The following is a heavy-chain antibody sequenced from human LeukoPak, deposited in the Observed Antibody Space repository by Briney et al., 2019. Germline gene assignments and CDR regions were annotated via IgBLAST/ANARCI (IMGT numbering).Heavy chain of an antibody. CDR3: ARDRSPDYYDSSGYYDFDY. V-gene: IGHV3-21*01. CDR2: ISSSSSYI. CDR1: GFTFSSYS. Sequence: AGGSLRLSCAASGFTFSSYSMNWVRQAPGKGPEWVSSISSSSSYIYYADSVKGRFTISRDNAKNSLYLQMNSLRAEDTAVYYCARDRSPDYYDSSGYYDFDYWGQGTLVTVSS. D-gene: IGHD3-22*01. J-gene: IGHJ4*02.